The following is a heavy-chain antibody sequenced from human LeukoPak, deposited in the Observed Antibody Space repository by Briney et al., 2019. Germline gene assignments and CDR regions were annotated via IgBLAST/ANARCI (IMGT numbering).Heavy chain of an antibody. Sequence: GGSLRLSCAASGFTVSSYSMNWVRQAPGKGLEWVSYISSSSSTIYYADSVKGRFTISRDNAKNSLYLQMNSLRAEDTAVYYCARDPGIPAAGTFDYWGQGTLVTVSS. J-gene: IGHJ4*02. CDR3: ARDPGIPAAGTFDY. CDR1: GFTVSSYS. D-gene: IGHD6-13*01. V-gene: IGHV3-48*01. CDR2: ISSSSSTI.